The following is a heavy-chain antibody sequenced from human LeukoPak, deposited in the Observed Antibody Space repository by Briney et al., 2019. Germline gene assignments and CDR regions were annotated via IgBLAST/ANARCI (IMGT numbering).Heavy chain of an antibody. J-gene: IGHJ3*02. Sequence: PGGSLRLSCAASGFTVSSNYMSWVRQAPGKGLEWVSVIYSGGSTYYADSVKGRFTISRDNAKNSLYLQMNSLRAEDTAVYYCARGDSSANDAFDIWGQGTMVTVSS. D-gene: IGHD3-22*01. CDR2: IYSGGST. CDR1: GFTVSSNY. V-gene: IGHV3-53*01. CDR3: ARGDSSANDAFDI.